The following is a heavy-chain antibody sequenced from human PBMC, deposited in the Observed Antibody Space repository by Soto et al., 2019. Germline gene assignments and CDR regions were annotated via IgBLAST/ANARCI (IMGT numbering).Heavy chain of an antibody. CDR2: ISYDGSNK. CDR3: ARDPMGRYYGSGSYYFDS. J-gene: IGHJ4*02. V-gene: IGHV3-30-3*01. Sequence: QVQLVESGGGVVQPGRSLRLSCAASGFTFSSYAMHWVRQAPGKGLEWVAVISYDGSNKYYADSVKGRFTISRDNSKNTLYLQMSSLRDEDTAVYYCARDPMGRYYGSGSYYFDSWGQGTLVTVSS. CDR1: GFTFSSYA. D-gene: IGHD3-10*01.